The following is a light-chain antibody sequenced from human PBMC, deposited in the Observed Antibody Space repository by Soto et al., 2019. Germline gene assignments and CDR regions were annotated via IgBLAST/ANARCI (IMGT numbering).Light chain of an antibody. J-gene: IGLJ2*01. CDR3: QSYDSSLGVV. CDR2: GNS. Sequence: QSALTQPPSVSGAPGQRVTISCTGSSSNIGAGYDVHWYQQLPGTAPKLLIYGNSNRPSGVPDRFSGSKSGTSASLASTGLQAEDDADYYCQSYDSSLGVVFGGGTKLAVL. CDR1: SSNIGAGYD. V-gene: IGLV1-40*01.